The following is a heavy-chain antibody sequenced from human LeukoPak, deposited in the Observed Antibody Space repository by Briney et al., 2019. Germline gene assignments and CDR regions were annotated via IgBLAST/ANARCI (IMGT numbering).Heavy chain of an antibody. CDR1: GGTFSSYT. Sequence: SSVKVSCKASGGTFSSYTISWVRQAPGQGLEWMGWISAYNGNTNYAQKLQGRVTMTTDTSTSTAYMELRSLRSDDTAVYYCARASDYPFDYWGQGTLVTVSS. D-gene: IGHD4-17*01. J-gene: IGHJ4*02. CDR3: ARASDYPFDY. CDR2: ISAYNGNT. V-gene: IGHV1-18*01.